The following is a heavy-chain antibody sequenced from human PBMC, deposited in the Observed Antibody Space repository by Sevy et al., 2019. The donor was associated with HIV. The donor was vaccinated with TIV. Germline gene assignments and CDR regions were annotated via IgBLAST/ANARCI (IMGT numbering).Heavy chain of an antibody. CDR2: INTDGKMT. J-gene: IGHJ4*02. CDR1: GLTLTNYW. CDR3: ARGSRGTFGY. V-gene: IGHV3-74*01. D-gene: IGHD1-26*01. Sequence: GGSLRLSCAASGLTLTNYWMHRVRQAPGKGLVWVSHINTDGKMTRYADFVKGRFTISRDNAKNTLYLQMSSLRDEDTAVYYCARGSRGTFGYWGQGTLIPVSS.